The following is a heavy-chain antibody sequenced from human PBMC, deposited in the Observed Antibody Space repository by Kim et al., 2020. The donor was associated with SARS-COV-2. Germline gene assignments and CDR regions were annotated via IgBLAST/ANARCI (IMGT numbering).Heavy chain of an antibody. CDR1: GGSISSSSYY. V-gene: IGHV4-39*01. J-gene: IGHJ4*02. Sequence: SETLSLTCTVSGGSISSSSYYWGWIRQPPGKGLEWIGSIYYSGSTYYNPSLKSRVTISVDTSKNQFSLKLSSVTAADTAVYYCAGHVRRWLQLRPRNFDYWGQGTLVTVSS. D-gene: IGHD5-12*01. CDR3: AGHVRRWLQLRPRNFDY. CDR2: IYYSGST.